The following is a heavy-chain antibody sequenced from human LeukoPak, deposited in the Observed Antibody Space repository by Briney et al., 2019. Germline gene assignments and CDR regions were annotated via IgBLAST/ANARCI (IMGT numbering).Heavy chain of an antibody. CDR2: INHSGST. V-gene: IGHV4-34*01. CDR3: ARELRRPFDI. CDR1: GGSFSGYY. J-gene: IGHJ3*02. Sequence: ETLSLTCAVYGGSFSGYYWSWIRQPPGKGLEWIGEINHSGSTNYNPSLKSRVTISVDTSKNQFSLKLSSVTAADTAVYYCARELRRPFDIWGQGTMVTVSS. D-gene: IGHD3-16*01.